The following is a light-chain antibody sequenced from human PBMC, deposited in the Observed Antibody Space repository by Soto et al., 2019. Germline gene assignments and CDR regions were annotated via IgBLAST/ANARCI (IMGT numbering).Light chain of an antibody. CDR2: DVS. CDR3: ISYTGSNTVV. J-gene: IGLJ2*01. CDR1: SSDVGDYNY. Sequence: QSALTQPASVSGSPGQSITISCTGTSSDVGDYNYVSWYQQHPGKAPKLMIYDVSNRPSGISDRFSGSKSGNTASLTISGLQAEDAADYYCISYTGSNTVVFGGGTKLTVL. V-gene: IGLV2-14*01.